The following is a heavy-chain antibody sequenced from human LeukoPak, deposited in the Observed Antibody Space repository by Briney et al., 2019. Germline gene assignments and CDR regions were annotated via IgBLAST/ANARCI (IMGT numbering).Heavy chain of an antibody. Sequence: ASVKVSCKASGYTFTSYDFNWVRQATGQRPEWMGWMSPNSGDTGYAQKFQDRVTMTRNTSISTAHMELSSLRSDDTAVYYCARGPPNWGYDYWGPGTLVTVSS. CDR3: ARGPPNWGYDY. D-gene: IGHD7-27*01. V-gene: IGHV1-8*01. CDR2: MSPNSGDT. J-gene: IGHJ4*02. CDR1: GYTFTSYD.